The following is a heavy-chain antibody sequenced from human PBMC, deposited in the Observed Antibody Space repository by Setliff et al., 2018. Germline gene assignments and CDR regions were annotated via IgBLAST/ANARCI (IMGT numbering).Heavy chain of an antibody. V-gene: IGHV3-30*04. CDR2: ISFDGSNE. J-gene: IGHJ6*03. Sequence: GGSLRLSCAASGFTFSRYALHWVRQAPGKGLEWVALISFDGSNEHYADSVKGRFTISRDNSKNTLYLQMNSLRAEDTAVYYCAKEAANYYYYMDVWGKGTTVTVSS. CDR3: AKEAANYYYYMDV. D-gene: IGHD2-15*01. CDR1: GFTFSRYA.